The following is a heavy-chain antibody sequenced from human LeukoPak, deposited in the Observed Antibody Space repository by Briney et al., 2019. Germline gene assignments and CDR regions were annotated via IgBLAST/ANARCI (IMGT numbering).Heavy chain of an antibody. CDR3: VSFYETY. D-gene: IGHD2-2*01. V-gene: IGHV3-74*01. Sequence: GGSLRLSCAASGNYWMHWVRQAPGKGLVWVSHINSDGSWTSYADSVKGRFTISKDNAKNTVYLQMNNLRAEGTAVYYCVSFYETYWGRGTLVTVSS. CDR2: INSDGSWT. CDR1: GNYW. J-gene: IGHJ4*02.